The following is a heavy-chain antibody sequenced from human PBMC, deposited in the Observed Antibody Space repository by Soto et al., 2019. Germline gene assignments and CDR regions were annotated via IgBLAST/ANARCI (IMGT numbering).Heavy chain of an antibody. J-gene: IGHJ6*02. V-gene: IGHV3-30-3*01. D-gene: IGHD5-18*01. Sequence: SLRLSCAASGFTFSGYAMHWVRQAPGKGLEWVALISYEGSNKYYADSVKGRFTISRDNSKNTLYLQMNSLRAEDAAVYYCARERNTGYDYSYYYGMDVWGQGTTVTVSS. CDR3: ARERNTGYDYSYYYGMDV. CDR2: ISYEGSNK. CDR1: GFTFSGYA.